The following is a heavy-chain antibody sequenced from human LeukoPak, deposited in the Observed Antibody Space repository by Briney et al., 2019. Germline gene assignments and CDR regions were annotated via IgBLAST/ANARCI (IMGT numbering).Heavy chain of an antibody. CDR1: GYTFTSYD. D-gene: IGHD3-3*02. Sequence: ASVKVSCKASGYTFTSYDINWVRQATGQGLEWMGWMNPNSGNTGYAQKFQGRVTITRNTSISTAYMELSSLRSEDTAVYYCARLAGPSTYYYMDVRGKGTTVTVSS. CDR3: ARLAGPSTYYYMDV. V-gene: IGHV1-8*03. CDR2: MNPNSGNT. J-gene: IGHJ6*03.